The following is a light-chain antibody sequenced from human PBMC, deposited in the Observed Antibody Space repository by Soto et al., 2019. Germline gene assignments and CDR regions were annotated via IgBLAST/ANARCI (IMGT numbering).Light chain of an antibody. V-gene: IGLV2-23*02. CDR3: CSYAGSSTFVV. CDR2: EVN. CDR1: SSDVGSYNL. Sequence: QSALTQPASVSGSPGQSITISCTGTSSDVGSYNLVSWYQQHPGKVPKVMIYEVNKRPSGVSNRFSGSKSGNTASLTISGLQAEDEADYYCCSYAGSSTFVVFGGGTKVTVL. J-gene: IGLJ2*01.